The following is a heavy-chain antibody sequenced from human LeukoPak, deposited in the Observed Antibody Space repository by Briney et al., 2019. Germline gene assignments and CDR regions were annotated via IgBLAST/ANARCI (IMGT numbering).Heavy chain of an antibody. V-gene: IGHV4-39*01. CDR3: ARLRHYVSGSYPMPGNWFVP. J-gene: IGHJ5*02. CDR2: SYYSGST. Sequence: SETLSLTCTVSGGSISSSSYFWGRVRQPAGKGLEWLVSSYYSGSTYDNPSLKSRLTLFVDTSKNQFSLKLICVTAADTALYYCARLRHYVSGSYPMPGNWFVPWARDPWSASPQ. D-gene: IGHD3-16*02. CDR1: GGSISSSSYF.